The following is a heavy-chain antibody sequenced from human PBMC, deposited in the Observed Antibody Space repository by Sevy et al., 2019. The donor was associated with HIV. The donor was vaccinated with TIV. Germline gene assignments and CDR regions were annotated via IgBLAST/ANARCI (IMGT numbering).Heavy chain of an antibody. CDR1: GFTFSTYA. CDR2: ISGRVGST. J-gene: IGHJ4*02. V-gene: IGHV3-23*01. CDR3: AKDTPPDY. Sequence: GGPRRPSCAAPGFTFSTYAMSWVRQAPGRGLEWVSAISGRVGSTYNADSVKGRFTISRDNSKNTLYLQMNSLRAEDTAVYYCAKDTPPDYWGQGTLVTVSS.